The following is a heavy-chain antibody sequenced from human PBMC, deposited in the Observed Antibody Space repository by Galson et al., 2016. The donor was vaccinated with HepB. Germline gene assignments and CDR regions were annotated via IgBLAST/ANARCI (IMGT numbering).Heavy chain of an antibody. CDR1: GGSISGQY. Sequence: ETLSLTCAVYGGSISGQYWSWIRQPPGKGLEWIGEINYGGNTNNNPSLKSRVTISVDTSRNQFSLNLNSVTAADTAVYYCARARYCGGANCYLDAFDLWGQGTMVTVSS. CDR3: ARARYCGGANCYLDAFDL. V-gene: IGHV4-34*01. J-gene: IGHJ3*01. CDR2: INYGGNT. D-gene: IGHD2-15*01.